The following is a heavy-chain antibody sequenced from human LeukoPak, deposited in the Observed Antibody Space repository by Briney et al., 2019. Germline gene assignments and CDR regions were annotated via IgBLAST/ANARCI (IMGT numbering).Heavy chain of an antibody. CDR2: INHSGST. CDR3: ARGGYYGSGNDFRFDP. J-gene: IGHJ5*02. CDR1: GGSFSGYY. D-gene: IGHD3-10*01. V-gene: IGHV4-34*01. Sequence: PSETLSLTCAVYGGSFSGYYWSWIRQPPGKGLEWIGEINHSGSTNYNPSLTSRVTISVDTSKNQFSLKLSSVTAADTAVYYCARGGYYGSGNDFRFDPWGQGTLVTVSS.